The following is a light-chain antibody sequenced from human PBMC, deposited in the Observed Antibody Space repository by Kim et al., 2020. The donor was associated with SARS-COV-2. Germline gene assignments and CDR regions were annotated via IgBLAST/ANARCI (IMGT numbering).Light chain of an antibody. J-gene: IGLJ3*02. CDR1: SLRSYY. V-gene: IGLV3-19*01. CDR2: GKN. Sequence: ALGQTVRITCQGDSLRSYYAPWYQQKPGQAPILVIYGKNNRPSGIPDRFSGSSSGNTASLTITGTQAGDEADYYCNSRDSNDNVVFGGGTKLTFL. CDR3: NSRDSNDNVV.